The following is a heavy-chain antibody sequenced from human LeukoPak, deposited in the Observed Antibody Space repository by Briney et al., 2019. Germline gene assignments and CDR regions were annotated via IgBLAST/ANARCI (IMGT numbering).Heavy chain of an antibody. D-gene: IGHD6-19*01. Sequence: PGESLKISCKGSGYSFTNYWIGWVRQMPGKGLEWMGIIYPGDSDTRYSPSFQGQVTISADKSISTAYLQWSSLKASDTAMYYCARLEYSSGWSTAYYFDYWGQGTLVTVSS. CDR3: ARLEYSSGWSTAYYFDY. CDR1: GYSFTNYW. CDR2: IYPGDSDT. V-gene: IGHV5-51*01. J-gene: IGHJ4*02.